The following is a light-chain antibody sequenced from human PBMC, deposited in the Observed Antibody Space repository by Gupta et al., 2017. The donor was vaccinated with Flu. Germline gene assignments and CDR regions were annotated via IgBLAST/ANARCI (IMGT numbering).Light chain of an antibody. CDR3: SSYTNTSTLVL. J-gene: IGLJ2*01. CDR1: SSDIGGYNY. V-gene: IGLV2-14*01. Sequence: SALTQPASVSGSPGQPTTISCTGTSSDIGGYNYVSWYQQHPGKAPKLMIFEVSNRPSGVATRFSGSKSGNTASLTISGLQAEDEADYYCSSYTNTSTLVLFGGGTKLTVL. CDR2: EVS.